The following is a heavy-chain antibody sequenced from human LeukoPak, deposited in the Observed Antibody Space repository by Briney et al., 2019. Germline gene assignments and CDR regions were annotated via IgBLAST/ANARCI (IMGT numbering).Heavy chain of an antibody. J-gene: IGHJ4*02. V-gene: IGHV4-38-2*02. CDR1: GYSISSGYY. CDR3: ARAPGYSSSWYYLDY. Sequence: SETLSLTCTVSGYSISSGYYWGWIRQPPGKGLEWIGSIYHSGSTYYNPSLKSRVTISVDTSKNQFSLKLSSVTAADTAVYYCARAPGYSSSWYYLDYWGQGTLVTVSS. D-gene: IGHD6-13*01. CDR2: IYHSGST.